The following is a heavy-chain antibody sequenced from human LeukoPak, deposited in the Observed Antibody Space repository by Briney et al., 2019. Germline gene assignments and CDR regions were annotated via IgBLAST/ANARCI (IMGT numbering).Heavy chain of an antibody. CDR2: INSDGFSI. CDR1: GFTFSAYW. J-gene: IGHJ3*02. CDR3: ARFYGGSALDN. D-gene: IGHD3-16*01. V-gene: IGHV3-74*01. Sequence: GGSLRLSCAASGFTFSAYWMHWVRQAPGKGLVWVSRINSDGFSIAYADSVKGRFTISRDNAKNTLYLHMSSLRAEDTAVYYCARFYGGSALDNWGQGTMVTVSS.